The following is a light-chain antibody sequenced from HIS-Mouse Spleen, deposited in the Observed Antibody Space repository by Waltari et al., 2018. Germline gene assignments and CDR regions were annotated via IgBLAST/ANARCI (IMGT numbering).Light chain of an antibody. CDR1: SSDVGGYNY. J-gene: IGLJ2*01. CDR3: SSYTSSSPV. Sequence: QSALTQPASVSGSPGQSITIPCTGTSSDVGGYNYVSWYQQHPGKTPKLMIYDVSNRPSGVSNRVSGSKSGNTAALTISGLQAEDEADYYCSSYTSSSPVFGGGTKLTVL. V-gene: IGLV2-14*03. CDR2: DVS.